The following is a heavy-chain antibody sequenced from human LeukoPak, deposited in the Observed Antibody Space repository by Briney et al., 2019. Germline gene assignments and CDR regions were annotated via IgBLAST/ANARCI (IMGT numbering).Heavy chain of an antibody. CDR3: ASQRSYLSDNSSSSSASENDY. D-gene: IGHD6-6*01. CDR2: IYHSGST. CDR1: GGSISSGGYS. J-gene: IGHJ4*02. Sequence: SQTLSLTCAVSGGSISSGGYSWSWIRQPPGKGLEWIGYIYHSGSTYYNPSLKSRVTISVDTSKNQFSLKLSSVTAADTAVYYCASQRSYLSDNSSSSSASENDYWGQGTLVTVSS. V-gene: IGHV4-30-2*05.